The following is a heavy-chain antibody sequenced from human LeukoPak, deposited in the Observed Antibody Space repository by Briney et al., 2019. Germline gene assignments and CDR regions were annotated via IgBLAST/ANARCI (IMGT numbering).Heavy chain of an antibody. V-gene: IGHV4-34*01. Sequence: SETLSLTCAVYGGSFSGYYWSWIRQPPGKGLEWSGEINHSGSTNYNPSLKSRVTISVDTSKNQFSLKLSSVTAADTAVYYCARARSGALPTEFDYWGQGTLVTVSS. J-gene: IGHJ4*02. D-gene: IGHD2-15*01. CDR2: INHSGST. CDR1: GGSFSGYY. CDR3: ARARSGALPTEFDY.